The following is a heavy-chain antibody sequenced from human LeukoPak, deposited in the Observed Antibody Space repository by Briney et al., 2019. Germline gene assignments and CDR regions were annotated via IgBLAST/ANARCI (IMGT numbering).Heavy chain of an antibody. Sequence: GGSLRLSCAASGFTFSSYAMSWVRQAPGKGLEWVSAISGSGCSTYYAHPVKGRFTISRDNSKNTLYLQMNSLRAEDTAVYYCAKDRYSGSYYLYYFDYWGQGTLVTVSS. CDR2: ISGSGCST. CDR3: AKDRYSGSYYLYYFDY. V-gene: IGHV3-23*01. J-gene: IGHJ4*02. D-gene: IGHD1-26*01. CDR1: GFTFSSYA.